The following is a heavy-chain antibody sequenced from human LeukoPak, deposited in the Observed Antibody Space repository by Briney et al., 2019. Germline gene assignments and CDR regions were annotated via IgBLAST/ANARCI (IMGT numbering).Heavy chain of an antibody. CDR2: ISDSGDYT. J-gene: IGHJ4*02. D-gene: IGHD2-8*01. V-gene: IGHV3-23*01. CDR3: AKDTSIGKYCTSGVCSPFDY. CDR1: GFTFSSYA. Sequence: GGSLRLSCAGSGFTFSSYAMSWVRQAPGTGLEWVSAISDSGDYTYYADSVKGRFTISRDNSKNTLYLHVNSLRAEDTAVYYCAKDTSIGKYCTSGVCSPFDYWGQGTLVTVSS.